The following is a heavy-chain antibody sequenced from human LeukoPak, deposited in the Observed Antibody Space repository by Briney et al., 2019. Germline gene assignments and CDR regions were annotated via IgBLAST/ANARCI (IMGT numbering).Heavy chain of an antibody. J-gene: IGHJ4*02. V-gene: IGHV4-59*01. CDR1: GGSISSYY. CDR2: IYYSGST. D-gene: IGHD1-26*01. CDR3: ARDRGGSYNHFDS. Sequence: SETLSLTCTVSGGSISSYYWSWIRQPPGKGLEWIGYIYYSGSTNYNPSLKSRVIISVDTSKNQFSLKLSSVTAADTAVYYCARDRGGSYNHFDSWGQGTLVTVSS.